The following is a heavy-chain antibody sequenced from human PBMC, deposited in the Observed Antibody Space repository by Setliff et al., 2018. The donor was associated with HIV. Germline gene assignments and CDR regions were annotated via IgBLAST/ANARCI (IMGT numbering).Heavy chain of an antibody. CDR3: TTYSSVYYHSDC. V-gene: IGHV3-15*01. D-gene: IGHD3-22*01. Sequence: GGSLRLSCAASGFTFSNAWMTWVRQAPGKGLEWVGRIKSRGDGETSDSAAPVKGRFTISRDDSQDTLYLEMNSLTNEDTAMYYCTTYSSVYYHSDCWGQGTLVTVSS. J-gene: IGHJ4*02. CDR2: IKSRGDGETS. CDR1: GFTFSNAW.